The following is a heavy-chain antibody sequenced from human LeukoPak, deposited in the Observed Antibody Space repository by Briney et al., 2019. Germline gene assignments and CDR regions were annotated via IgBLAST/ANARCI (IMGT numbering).Heavy chain of an antibody. V-gene: IGHV6-1*01. CDR2: TYYRSKWNN. J-gene: IGHJ4*01. CDR3: ARGRGELIDY. Sequence: SQTLSLTCVISGDCVSSNSAAWNWIRLSPSRGLEWLGRTYYRSKWNNDYAVSVKSRITIYADTSKNQRSRQVNSVTPEDMAVYYCARGRGELIDYWGHGTLVTVS. CDR1: GDCVSSNSAA. D-gene: IGHD1-26*01.